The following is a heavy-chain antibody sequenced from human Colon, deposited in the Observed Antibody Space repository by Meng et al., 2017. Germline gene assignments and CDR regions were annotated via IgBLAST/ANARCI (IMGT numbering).Heavy chain of an antibody. CDR1: GGSFSGYS. Sequence: QVQLQQWGAGLLKPSETLSLTCAGYGGSFSGYSWSWIRQPPGKGLEWIGEINHTGNTSYNPSLKSRLTISVDTSKNQFSLNLSSVTAADTALYYCARSVRLGVAGKSGAYWGQGTLVTVSS. V-gene: IGHV4-34*01. CDR3: ARSVRLGVAGKSGAY. D-gene: IGHD6-19*01. CDR2: INHTGNT. J-gene: IGHJ4*02.